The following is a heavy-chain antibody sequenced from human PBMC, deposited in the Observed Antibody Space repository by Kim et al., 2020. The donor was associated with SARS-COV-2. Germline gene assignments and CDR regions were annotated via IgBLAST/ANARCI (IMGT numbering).Heavy chain of an antibody. CDR3: ARGPIPHCSPWGCSNHFDY. D-gene: IGHD2-2*01. J-gene: IGHJ4*02. CDR1: GFTFSSYG. Sequence: GGSLRLSCAASGFTFSSYGMHWVRQAPGKGLEWVAVIWYDGSNKYYADSVKGRFTISRDNSKNTLYLQMNSLRAEDTAVYYCARGPIPHCSPWGCSNHFDYWGQGTLVTVSS. V-gene: IGHV3-33*01. CDR2: IWYDGSNK.